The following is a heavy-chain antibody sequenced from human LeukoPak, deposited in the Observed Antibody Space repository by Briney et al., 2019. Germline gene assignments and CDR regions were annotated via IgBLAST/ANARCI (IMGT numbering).Heavy chain of an antibody. D-gene: IGHD4-11*01. CDR2: ISYDGSNK. CDR1: GFTFSSYA. J-gene: IGHJ6*01. CDR3: ARETVTYTRYYYYGMDV. Sequence: GGSLRLSCAASGFTFSSYAMHWVRQAPGKGLEWVAVISYDGSNKYYADSVKGRFTISRDNSKNTLYLQMNSLRAENTAVYYCARETVTYTRYYYYGMDVWGQGTTVTVSS. V-gene: IGHV3-30-3*01.